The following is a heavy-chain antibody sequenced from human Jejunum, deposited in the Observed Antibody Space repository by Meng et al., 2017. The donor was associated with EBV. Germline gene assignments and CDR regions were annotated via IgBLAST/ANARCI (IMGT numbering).Heavy chain of an antibody. D-gene: IGHD2-15*01. CDR1: GYTFNSYA. V-gene: IGHV1-3*03. CDR2: IHTDNGGT. CDR3: VKKGTRLTTHGYHFDY. J-gene: IGHJ4*02. Sequence: VLLVQSGAEVKEPVASVKVSLKASGYTFNSYAIHWVRQAPGQRLEWMGWIHTDNGGTKYSQEFQDRVTITRDTSASTAYMEISSLRSEDTAVYYCVKKGTRLTTHGYHFDYWGQGTLVTVSS.